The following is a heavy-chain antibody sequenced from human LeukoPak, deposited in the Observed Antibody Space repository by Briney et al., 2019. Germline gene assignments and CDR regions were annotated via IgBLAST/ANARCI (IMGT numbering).Heavy chain of an antibody. CDR2: IISTSDTI. D-gene: IGHD2-2*01. V-gene: IGHV3-48*02. CDR1: GFTVSSNY. J-gene: IGHJ4*01. Sequence: PGGSLRLSCAASGFTVSSNYMNWVRQAPGEGLEWVSYIISTSDTIYYADSVKGRFTISRDNAKNSLYLQMSSLRDEDTAVYYCARYCSVPSCSGGLDYWGPGTLVTVSS. CDR3: ARYCSVPSCSGGLDY.